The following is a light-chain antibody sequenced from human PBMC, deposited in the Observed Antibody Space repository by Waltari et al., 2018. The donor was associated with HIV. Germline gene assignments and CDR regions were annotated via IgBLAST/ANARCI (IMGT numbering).Light chain of an antibody. CDR1: GSTFGQET. V-gene: IGLV1-51*01. CDR3: ETWDSSLSIMI. Sequence: QSVLTQPPSVSAAPGQTVTISCSGSGSTFGQETVSWYRQFPVPAPQLLIYDDDRRPSGISDRFSGSKSGTSATLGIAGLHAGDEADYYCETWDSSLSIMIFGGGTKVTVL. CDR2: DDD. J-gene: IGLJ2*01.